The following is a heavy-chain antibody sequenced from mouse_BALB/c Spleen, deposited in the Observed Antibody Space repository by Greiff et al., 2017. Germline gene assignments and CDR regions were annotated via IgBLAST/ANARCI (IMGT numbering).Heavy chain of an antibody. CDR2: IYPGDGDT. CDR3: ARGYGNYEWFAY. V-gene: IGHV1-82*01. J-gene: IGHJ3*01. CDR1: GYAFSSSW. D-gene: IGHD2-10*02. Sequence: QVQLQQSGPELVKPGASVKISCKASGYAFSSSWMNWVKQRPGQGLEWIGRIYPGDGDTNYNGKFKGKATLTADKSSSTAYMQLSSLTSVDSAVYFCARGYGNYEWFAYWGQGTLVTVSA.